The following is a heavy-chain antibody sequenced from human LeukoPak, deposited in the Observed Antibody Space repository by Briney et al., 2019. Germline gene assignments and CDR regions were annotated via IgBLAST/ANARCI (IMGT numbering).Heavy chain of an antibody. CDR3: ARENTMVRGVTDGMDV. Sequence: SETLSLTCTVSGGSISSYYWSWIQQPPGKGLEWIGYIYYSGSTNYNPSLKSRVTISVDTSKNQFSLKLSSVTAADTAVYYCARENTMVRGVTDGMDVWGQGTTVTVSS. J-gene: IGHJ6*02. CDR2: IYYSGST. D-gene: IGHD3-10*01. V-gene: IGHV4-59*01. CDR1: GGSISSYY.